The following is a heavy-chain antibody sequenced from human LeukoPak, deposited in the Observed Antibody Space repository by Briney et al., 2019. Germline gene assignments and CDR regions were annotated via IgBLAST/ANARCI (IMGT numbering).Heavy chain of an antibody. J-gene: IGHJ4*02. V-gene: IGHV3-21*01. CDR3: ARASVAGISDY. CDR1: GFTFSSYS. Sequence: GGSLRLSCAASGFTFSSYSMNWVRQAPGKGLEWVSSISSSSSYIYYADSVKGRFTISRDNAKNSLYLQMNSLRAEDAAVYYCARASVAGISDYWGQGTLVTVSS. CDR2: ISSSSSYI. D-gene: IGHD6-19*01.